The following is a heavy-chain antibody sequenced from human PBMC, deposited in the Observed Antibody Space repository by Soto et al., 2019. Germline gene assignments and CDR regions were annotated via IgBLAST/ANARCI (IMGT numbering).Heavy chain of an antibody. CDR2: IIPILGIA. CDR1: GGTFSSYT. V-gene: IGHV1-69*04. Sequence: SVKVSCKASGGTFSSYTVSWVRQAPGQGLEWMGRIIPILGIANYAQKFQGRVTITADKSTSTAYMELSSLRSEDTAVYYCARDSGCSSTSCLGWFDPWGQGTLVTVSS. J-gene: IGHJ5*02. D-gene: IGHD2-2*01. CDR3: ARDSGCSSTSCLGWFDP.